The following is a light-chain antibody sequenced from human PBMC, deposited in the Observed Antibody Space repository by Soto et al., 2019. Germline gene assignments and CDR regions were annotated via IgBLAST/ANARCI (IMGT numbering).Light chain of an antibody. CDR3: QQYGTSPLT. V-gene: IGKV3-20*01. CDR2: GAS. CDR1: QSRSSSY. J-gene: IGKJ4*01. Sequence: EIVLTQSPGTLSLSPGERATLSCRASQSRSSSYIAWYQQKPGQAPRLLIYGASSRATGIPDRFSGRGSGTDFTLTISRMEPEDFAVYYCQQYGTSPLTFGGGTKVEIK.